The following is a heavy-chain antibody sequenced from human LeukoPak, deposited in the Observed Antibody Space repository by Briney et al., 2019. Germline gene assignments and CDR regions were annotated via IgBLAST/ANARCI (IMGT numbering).Heavy chain of an antibody. V-gene: IGHV1-69*05. CDR1: GGTFSSYA. D-gene: IGHD3-22*01. CDR2: IIPIFGTA. Sequence: SVKVSCKASGGTFSSYAISWVRQALGQGLEWMGRIIPIFGTANYAQKFQGRVTITTDESTSTAYMELSSLRSEDTAVYYCASGYYYDSSGYYWGQGTLVTVSS. CDR3: ASGYYYDSSGYY. J-gene: IGHJ4*02.